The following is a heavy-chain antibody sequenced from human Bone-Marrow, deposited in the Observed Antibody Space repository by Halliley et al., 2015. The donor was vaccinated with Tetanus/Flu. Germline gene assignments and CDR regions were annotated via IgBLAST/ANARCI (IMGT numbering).Heavy chain of an antibody. CDR3: GVDCTSVTCDPGDSDV. V-gene: IGHV3-74*01. J-gene: IGHJ3*01. D-gene: IGHD4-17*01. CDR2: INSDGSIR. Sequence: SRINSDGSIRNYGDSVKGRFTISRDNAKNTLYLQMNTLRAEDTAVYFCGVDCTSVTCDPGDSDVWGQGTVVTVSS.